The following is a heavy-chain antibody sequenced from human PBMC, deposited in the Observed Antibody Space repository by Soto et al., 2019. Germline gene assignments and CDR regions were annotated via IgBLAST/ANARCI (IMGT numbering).Heavy chain of an antibody. CDR3: ARDIYSYGTVGTPDV. Sequence: QVQMVESGGGVVQPGRSLRLSCVVSGFIFTNHAMHWVRQAPGKGLEWVAVISDDGYRKYYADSLKGRFTISRDNSKNPLYLQMHSLSDDDTAVYYCARDIYSYGTVGTPDVWGQGTMLIVSS. D-gene: IGHD2-15*01. J-gene: IGHJ3*01. CDR1: GFIFTNHA. CDR2: ISDDGYRK. V-gene: IGHV3-30*04.